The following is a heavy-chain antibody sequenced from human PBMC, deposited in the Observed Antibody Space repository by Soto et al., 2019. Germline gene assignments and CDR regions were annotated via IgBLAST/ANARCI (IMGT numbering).Heavy chain of an antibody. D-gene: IGHD3-22*01. CDR3: ARDKNYYDSSGVTWFDP. V-gene: IGHV3-74*01. Sequence: QLGGSLRLSCAASGFTFSSYWMHWVRQAPGKGLVWVSRINSDGSSTSYADSVKGRFTISRDNAKNTLYLQMNSLRAEDTAVYYCARDKNYYDSSGVTWFDPWGQGTLVTVSS. J-gene: IGHJ5*02. CDR1: GFTFSSYW. CDR2: INSDGSST.